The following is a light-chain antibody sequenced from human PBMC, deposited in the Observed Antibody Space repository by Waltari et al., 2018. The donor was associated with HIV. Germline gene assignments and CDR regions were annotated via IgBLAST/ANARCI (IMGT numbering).Light chain of an antibody. CDR2: KAS. CDR1: QSISSW. Sequence: DIQMTQSTSTLSASVGDRVTITCRASQSISSWLAWYQMKPGKAPKLLIYKASSLESGVSSRFSGSGSGTEVTLTISSLQPDDFATYYCQYYNTYSRTFGQGTKVEL. CDR3: QYYNTYSRT. J-gene: IGKJ2*02. V-gene: IGKV1-5*03.